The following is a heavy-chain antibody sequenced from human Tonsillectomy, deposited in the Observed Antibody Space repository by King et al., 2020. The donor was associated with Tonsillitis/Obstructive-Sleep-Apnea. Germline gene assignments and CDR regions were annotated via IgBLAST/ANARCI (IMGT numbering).Heavy chain of an antibody. D-gene: IGHD3-10*01. CDR3: ARRDYYGSGSYYNRNDAFDI. CDR2: IYYSGST. CDR1: GGSISSYY. J-gene: IGHJ3*02. Sequence: QLQESGPGLVKPSETLSLTCTVSGGSISSYYWSWIRQPPGKGLEWIGYIYYSGSTNYNTSLKSRVTISVDTSKNQFSLKLSSVTAADTAVYYCARRDYYGSGSYYNRNDAFDIWGQGTMVTVSS. V-gene: IGHV4-59*08.